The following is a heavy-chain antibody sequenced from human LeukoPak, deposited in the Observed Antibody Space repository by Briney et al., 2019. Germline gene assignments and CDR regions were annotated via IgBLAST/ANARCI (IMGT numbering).Heavy chain of an antibody. D-gene: IGHD2-8*01. J-gene: IGHJ4*02. CDR1: GGSISSSSYY. V-gene: IGHV4-39*01. CDR3: ARRRFVRGPDVVNPFDY. Sequence: SETLSLTCTVSGGSISSSSYYWGWIRQPPGKGLEWIGSIYYSGSTYYNPSLKSRVTISVDTSKNQFSLKLGSVTAADTAVYYCARRRFVRGPDVVNPFDYWGQGTLVTVSS. CDR2: IYYSGST.